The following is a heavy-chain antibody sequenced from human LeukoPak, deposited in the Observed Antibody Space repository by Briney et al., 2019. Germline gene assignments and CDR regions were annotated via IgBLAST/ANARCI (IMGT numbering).Heavy chain of an antibody. CDR3: ASVALMYYGSGSYYEA. CDR1: GFTFSNYW. J-gene: IGHJ5*02. D-gene: IGHD3-10*01. V-gene: IGHV3-74*01. Sequence: PGGSLRLSCAASGFTFSNYWIHWVRQVPGKGLVWVSRMNIDGSNTNYADSVKGRFAISRDNAKNTLYLQMNSLRAEDTAVYYCASVALMYYGSGSYYEAWGQGTLVTVSS. CDR2: MNIDGSNT.